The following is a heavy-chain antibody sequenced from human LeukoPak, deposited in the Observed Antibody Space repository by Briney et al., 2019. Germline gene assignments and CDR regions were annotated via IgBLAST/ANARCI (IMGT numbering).Heavy chain of an antibody. CDR1: GIKFSDAW. J-gene: IGHJ4*02. CDR2: IKSKTDGGTT. V-gene: IGHV3-15*01. CDR3: TTLSVAPDVGY. Sequence: AGGSLRLSCAAPGIKFSDAWMSWVRQAPGKGLEWVGRIKSKTDGGTTDYAAPVKGRFTISRDDSKNTLYLQMNSLKTEDTAVYYCTTLSVAPDVGYWGQGTLVTVSS. D-gene: IGHD6-19*01.